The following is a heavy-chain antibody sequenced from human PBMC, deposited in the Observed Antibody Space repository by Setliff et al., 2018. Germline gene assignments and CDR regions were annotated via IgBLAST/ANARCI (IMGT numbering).Heavy chain of an antibody. CDR2: IYTSGTT. Sequence: SETLSLTCIVAGASISSYYWSWIRQPPGKGLEWIGYIYTSGTTKYNPSLKSRVTISIDTSKSQFSLNLSSVTAADTAVYYCARIAYGSGSYYFDYWGQGTLVTVSS. J-gene: IGHJ4*02. CDR1: GASISSYY. D-gene: IGHD3-10*01. V-gene: IGHV4-4*08. CDR3: ARIAYGSGSYYFDY.